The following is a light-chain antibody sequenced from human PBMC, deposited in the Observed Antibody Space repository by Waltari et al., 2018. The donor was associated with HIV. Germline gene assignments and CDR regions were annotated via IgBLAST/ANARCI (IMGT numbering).Light chain of an antibody. CDR1: SCSIGSNY. CDR2: EDD. CDR3: QSYDSNTRI. J-gene: IGLJ1*01. V-gene: IGLV6-57*01. Sequence: RSSCSIGSNYVQWCQQRPGSSPTTVIYEDDQRPSGVPGRFSGSIDRSSNSASLTISGLMTEDEADYYCQSYDSNTRIFGTGTKVTVL.